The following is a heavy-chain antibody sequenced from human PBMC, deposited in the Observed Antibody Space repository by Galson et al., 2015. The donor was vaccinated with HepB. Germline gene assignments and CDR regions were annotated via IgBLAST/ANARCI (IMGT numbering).Heavy chain of an antibody. D-gene: IGHD3-10*01. V-gene: IGHV3-33*01. CDR3: ARDYYGSGSYYNANWFDP. Sequence: SLRLSCAASGFTFSRYGMHWVRQAPGKGLEWVAVIWYDGSNKYYADSVKGRFTISRDNSKNTLYLQMNSLRAEDTAVYYCARDYYGSGSYYNANWFDPWGQGTLVTVSS. CDR2: IWYDGSNK. J-gene: IGHJ5*02. CDR1: GFTFSRYG.